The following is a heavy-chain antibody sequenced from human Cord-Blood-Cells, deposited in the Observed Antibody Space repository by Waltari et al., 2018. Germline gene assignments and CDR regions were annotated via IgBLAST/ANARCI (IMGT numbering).Heavy chain of an antibody. CDR2: ISSSSSYR. CDR3: ARGQLVGGGVDY. Sequence: EVQLVESGGGLVKPGGSLRLSCAASGFTFSSYSMNWVRQAPGEGLGWVSSISSSSSYRYYADSVKGRFTISRDNAKNSLYLQMNSLRAEDTAVYYCARGQLVGGGVDYWGQGTLVTVSS. CDR1: GFTFSSYS. J-gene: IGHJ4*02. V-gene: IGHV3-21*01. D-gene: IGHD6-6*01.